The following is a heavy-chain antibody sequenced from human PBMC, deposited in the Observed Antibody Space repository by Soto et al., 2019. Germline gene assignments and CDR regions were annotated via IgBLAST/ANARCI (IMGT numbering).Heavy chain of an antibody. CDR3: ARRGPGTYFDY. Sequence: PGGSLRLSCAASGFTFTNYWMHWVRQVPGKGLVWVSRINGGGAFRNYADFAEGRFTISRDNSKNTLYLQMNSLRAEDTAVYYCARRGPGTYFDYWGQGTLVTVSS. CDR1: GFTFTNYW. CDR2: INGGGAFR. D-gene: IGHD6-13*01. J-gene: IGHJ4*02. V-gene: IGHV3-74*01.